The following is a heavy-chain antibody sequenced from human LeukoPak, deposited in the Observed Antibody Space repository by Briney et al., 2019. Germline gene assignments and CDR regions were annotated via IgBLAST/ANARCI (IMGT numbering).Heavy chain of an antibody. Sequence: PSETLSLTRAVYGGSFSDYYWNWIRQPPGKGLEWIGEINQSGTTNYNPSLKSRLTISLDTSKNHFFLKLTSATAADTALYYCAGGATPGVFWGQGILVTVSA. CDR3: AGGATPGVF. CDR1: GGSFSDYY. J-gene: IGHJ4*02. V-gene: IGHV4-34*01. CDR2: INQSGTT. D-gene: IGHD3-10*01.